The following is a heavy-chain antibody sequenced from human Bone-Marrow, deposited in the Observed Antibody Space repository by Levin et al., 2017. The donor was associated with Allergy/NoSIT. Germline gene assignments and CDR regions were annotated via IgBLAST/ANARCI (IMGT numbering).Heavy chain of an antibody. D-gene: IGHD4-17*01. Sequence: GESLKISCAASGFTFSSYAMHWVRQAPGKGLEWVAVISYDGSNKYYADSVKGRFTISRDNSKNTLYLQMNSLRAEDTAVYYCAREYGDYLFDYWGQGTLVTVSS. CDR3: AREYGDYLFDY. CDR2: ISYDGSNK. CDR1: GFTFSSYA. V-gene: IGHV3-30-3*01. J-gene: IGHJ4*02.